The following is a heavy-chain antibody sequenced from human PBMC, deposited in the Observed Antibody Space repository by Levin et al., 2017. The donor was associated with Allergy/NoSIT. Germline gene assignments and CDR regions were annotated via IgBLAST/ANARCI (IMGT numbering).Heavy chain of an antibody. Sequence: GGSLRLSCAASGFTLHAYAMHWVRQAPGKGLEWVSGINWNTDDIGYADSVKGRFTISRDIAKNSLYLQMHSLRAEDTAIYYCVKDKRGYWSHLDNWGQGTLVTVSS. J-gene: IGHJ4*02. CDR3: VKDKRGYWSHLDN. CDR1: GFTLHAYA. V-gene: IGHV3-9*01. CDR2: INWNTDDI. D-gene: IGHD2-2*03.